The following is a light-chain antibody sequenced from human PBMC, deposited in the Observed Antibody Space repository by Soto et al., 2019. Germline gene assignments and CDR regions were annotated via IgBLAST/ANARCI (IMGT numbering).Light chain of an antibody. V-gene: IGKV4-1*01. CDR3: QQYYTGIA. Sequence: DVVMTQSPDSLAVSLGERATINCKSSQSVLHSSNNENSVAWYQQKAGQRPKLLIYRASIRESGVPDRFSGSGSGTYFTLTISSLQAEDVAVYYCQQYYTGIAFGQGTRLEIK. J-gene: IGKJ5*01. CDR2: RAS. CDR1: QSVLHSSNNENS.